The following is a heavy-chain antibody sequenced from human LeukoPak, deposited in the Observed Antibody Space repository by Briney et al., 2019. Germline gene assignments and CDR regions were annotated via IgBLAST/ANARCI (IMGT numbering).Heavy chain of an antibody. CDR2: IYISGST. V-gene: IGHV4-61*02. D-gene: IGHD5-18*01. CDR3: ARGAIQGSFGGFDY. Sequence: SQTLSLTCTVSGGSISSGSYYWSWTRQPAGKGLEWIGRIYISGSTNYNTSLKSQATISEDTSKNQFSLQLSPVTAGDTAVYYCARGAIQGSFGGFDYWGQGTLVTVSS. CDR1: GGSISSGSYY. J-gene: IGHJ4*02.